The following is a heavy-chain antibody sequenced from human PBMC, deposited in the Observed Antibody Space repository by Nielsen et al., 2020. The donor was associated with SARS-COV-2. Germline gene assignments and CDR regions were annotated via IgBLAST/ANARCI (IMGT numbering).Heavy chain of an antibody. Sequence: SETLSLTCTVSGGSISSYYWSWIRQPPGKGLEWIGYIYYSGSTNYNPSLKSRVTISVDTSKNQFSLKRSSVTAADTAVYYCARDRYYDSSGYLGFDIWGQGTMVTVSS. D-gene: IGHD3-22*01. CDR2: IYYSGST. V-gene: IGHV4-59*01. CDR3: ARDRYYDSSGYLGFDI. CDR1: GGSISSYY. J-gene: IGHJ3*02.